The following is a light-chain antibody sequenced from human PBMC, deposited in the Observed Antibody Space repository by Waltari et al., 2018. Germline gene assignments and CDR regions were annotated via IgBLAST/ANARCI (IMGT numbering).Light chain of an antibody. Sequence: QSALTQPASLPGSPGQSIPISSSGTGRDGGGYNSVSWYQQHPDKAPKVIIYDVTNRPSGVSDRFSGSKSGNTASLTISGLQAEDEADYYCSSYTTTRVMFGGGTKVTVL. CDR3: SSYTTTRVM. CDR2: DVT. J-gene: IGLJ3*02. V-gene: IGLV2-14*03. CDR1: GRDGGGYNS.